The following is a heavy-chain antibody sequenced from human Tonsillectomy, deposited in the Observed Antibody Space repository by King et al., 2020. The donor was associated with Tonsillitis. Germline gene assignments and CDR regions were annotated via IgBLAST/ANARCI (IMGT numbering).Heavy chain of an antibody. V-gene: IGHV5-51*03. CDR3: ARLDDFWSDYKYYYYMDV. Sequence: QLVQSGAEVKKPGESLKISCEGSGYSFSNYWIGWVRQMPGKGLEWMGIIFPGDSATRYSPSFQGQVTISADKSISTAYLQWRSLKASDTAMYYWARLDDFWSDYKYYYYMDVWGKGTTVTVSS. CDR1: GYSFSNYW. D-gene: IGHD3-3*01. CDR2: IFPGDSAT. J-gene: IGHJ6*03.